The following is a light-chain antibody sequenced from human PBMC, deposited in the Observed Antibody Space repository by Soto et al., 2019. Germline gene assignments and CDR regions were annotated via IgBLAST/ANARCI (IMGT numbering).Light chain of an antibody. CDR1: QSVSSSY. Sequence: EIVLTQSPGTLSLSPGERATLSCRASQSVSSSYLAWYQQKPGQAPRLLIYGVSSRATGIPDRFSGSGSGTHFTLTISSLQSEDFAVYYCQQYNNWPYTFGQGTRLEIK. J-gene: IGKJ2*01. CDR3: QQYNNWPYT. V-gene: IGKV3-20*01. CDR2: GVS.